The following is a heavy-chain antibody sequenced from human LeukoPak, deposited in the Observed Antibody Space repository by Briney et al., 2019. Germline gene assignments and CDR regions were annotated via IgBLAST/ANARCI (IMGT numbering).Heavy chain of an antibody. D-gene: IGHD6-13*01. Sequence: GESLQISFQGSGSPSTSYWIAWVRQMPGKGLEWMGIIYLGDSDTRYSPSFQGQVTISADKSIGTAYLQWRSLKASDTAMYYCARGSGDSSWSDYWGQGTLVTVSS. V-gene: IGHV5-51*01. J-gene: IGHJ4*02. CDR3: ARGSGDSSWSDY. CDR1: GSPSTSYW. CDR2: IYLGDSDT.